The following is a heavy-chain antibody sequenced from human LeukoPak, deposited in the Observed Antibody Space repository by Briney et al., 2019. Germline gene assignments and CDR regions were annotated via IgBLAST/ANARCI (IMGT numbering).Heavy chain of an antibody. CDR1: GYSFTSYW. CDR3: ARNNDNSGHYHHAFDI. J-gene: IGHJ3*02. D-gene: IGHD3-22*01. CDR2: IYPGDSET. V-gene: IGHV5-51*01. Sequence: GESLKISCKGSGYSFTSYWIGWVRQMPGKGLEWMGIIYPGDSETRYSPSFQGQVTISADKSISTAYLQWSSLKASDTAMYYCARNNDNSGHYHHAFDIWGQGTLVTVSS.